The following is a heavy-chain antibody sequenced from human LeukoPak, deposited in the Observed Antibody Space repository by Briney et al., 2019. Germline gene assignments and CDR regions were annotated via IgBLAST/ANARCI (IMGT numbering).Heavy chain of an antibody. J-gene: IGHJ4*02. D-gene: IGHD2-2*01. CDR2: VHYSGST. CDR1: GGAIIRSGYY. V-gene: IGHV4-39*01. Sequence: PSETLSLTCTVSGGAIIRSGYYWGWIRQSPGKGLEWIGSVHYSGSTHYNPSPKSRVTISGDTSKNQFSLKLSSVTAADTALYYCVQYHLSPFDSWGQGTLVTVSS. CDR3: VQYHLSPFDS.